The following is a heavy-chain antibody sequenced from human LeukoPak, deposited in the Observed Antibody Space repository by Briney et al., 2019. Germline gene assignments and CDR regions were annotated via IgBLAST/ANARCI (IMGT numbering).Heavy chain of an antibody. CDR1: GYSISSGYY. D-gene: IGHD3-10*01. J-gene: IGHJ4*02. Sequence: SETLSLTCTVSGYSISSGYYWGWIRQPPGKGLEWIGSFYHTGSTNYNPSLKSRVTISVDTSKNQFSLKLSSVTAADTAVYHCARSGSGSYYIGYWGQGTLVTVSS. CDR3: ARSGSGSYYIGY. V-gene: IGHV4-38-2*02. CDR2: FYHTGST.